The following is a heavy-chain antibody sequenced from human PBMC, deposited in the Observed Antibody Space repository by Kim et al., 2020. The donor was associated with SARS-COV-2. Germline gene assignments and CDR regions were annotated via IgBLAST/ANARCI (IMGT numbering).Heavy chain of an antibody. CDR2: IYYSGST. CDR3: ARYYSSGPLNWFDP. V-gene: IGHV4-59*13. Sequence: SETLSLTCTVSGGSISSYYWSWIRQPPGKGLEWIGYIYYSGSTNYNPSLKSRVTISVDTSKNQFSLKLSSVTAADTAVYYCARYYSSGPLNWFDPWGQGTLVTVSS. D-gene: IGHD6-19*01. J-gene: IGHJ5*02. CDR1: GGSISSYY.